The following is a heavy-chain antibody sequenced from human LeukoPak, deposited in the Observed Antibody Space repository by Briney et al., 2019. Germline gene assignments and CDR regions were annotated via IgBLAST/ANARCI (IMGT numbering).Heavy chain of an antibody. D-gene: IGHD2/OR15-2a*01. V-gene: IGHV3-7*03. Sequence: GGSLRLSFAASGFTFSSYWLSWVRQAPGKGLEWVANIKLDGSEKYYVDSVKGRFTISRDNAKNSLYLQMNSLRAEDTAVYYCAKAFISYYYYYMDVWGKGTTVTVSS. CDR2: IKLDGSEK. CDR1: GFTFSSYW. J-gene: IGHJ6*03. CDR3: AKAFISYYYYYMDV.